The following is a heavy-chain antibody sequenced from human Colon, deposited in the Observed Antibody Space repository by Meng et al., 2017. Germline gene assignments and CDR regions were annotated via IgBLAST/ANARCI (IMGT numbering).Heavy chain of an antibody. CDR2: ISHGGTT. J-gene: IGHJ4*02. V-gene: IGHV4-34*01. Sequence: VHLQQWGAGPLKPSDPLPLPCACYGDSFGNSFWNWVRQSPGKGLEWIGEISHGGTTNYNPSLKSRVTISRDMSKNQFSLNLTSVTAADTAVYYCARGLGTIQRGYCSGGSCSSDYWGQGTLVTVSS. CDR1: GDSFGNSF. CDR3: ARGLGTIQRGYCSGGSCSSDY. D-gene: IGHD2-15*01.